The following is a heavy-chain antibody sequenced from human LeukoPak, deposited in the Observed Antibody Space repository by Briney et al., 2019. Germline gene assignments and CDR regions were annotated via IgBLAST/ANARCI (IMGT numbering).Heavy chain of an antibody. CDR1: GFTFSSYW. CDR3: AKEEGYYYDSGGYYVEYFQH. J-gene: IGHJ1*01. D-gene: IGHD3-22*01. Sequence: TGGSLRLSCAASGFTFSSYWMSWVRQAPGKGLEWVSAISGSGGTTYYADSVKGRFTFSRDNSKNTLYLQMNSLRAEDTAVYYCAKEEGYYYDSGGYYVEYFQHWGQGTLVTVSS. V-gene: IGHV3-23*01. CDR2: ISGSGGTT.